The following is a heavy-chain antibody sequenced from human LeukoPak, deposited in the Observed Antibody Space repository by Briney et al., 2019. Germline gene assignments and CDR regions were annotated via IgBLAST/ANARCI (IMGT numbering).Heavy chain of an antibody. D-gene: IGHD3-22*01. CDR3: ARDPYYYYDSSGYHDY. CDR1: GYTFTSYY. V-gene: IGHV1-2*02. J-gene: IGHJ4*02. Sequence: ASVKVSCKASGYTFTSYYMHWVRQAPGQGLEWMGWINPNSGGTNYAQKFQGRVTMTRDTSISTAYMELSRLRSDDTAVYYCARDPYYYYDSSGYHDYWGQGTLVTVSS. CDR2: INPNSGGT.